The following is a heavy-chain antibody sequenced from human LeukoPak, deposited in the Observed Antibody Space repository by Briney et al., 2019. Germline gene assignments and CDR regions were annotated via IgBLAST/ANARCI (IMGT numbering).Heavy chain of an antibody. J-gene: IGHJ6*02. CDR3: VRGTKYYYYGMDV. Sequence: GGSLRLSCAASGFTVSSNYMSWVRQAPGKGLEWVSVIYSGGSTYYADSVKGRFTISRDNSKNTLYLQMNSLRAEDTAVYYCVRGTKYYYYGMDVWGQGTTVTVSS. CDR1: GFTVSSNY. V-gene: IGHV3-53*01. CDR2: IYSGGST.